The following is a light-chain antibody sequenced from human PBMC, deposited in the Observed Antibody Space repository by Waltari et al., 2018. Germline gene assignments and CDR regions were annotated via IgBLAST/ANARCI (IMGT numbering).Light chain of an antibody. CDR1: KNIGNN. CDR3: QQYNEWPYT. Sequence: ETIMTQSLATLSVSPGESATLSCRASKNIGNNLARDPQIPGQAPRLLIYVTSSRSTGIPGMFVGAGSGTDFTLTISSLQSEDLGVYYCQQYNEWPYTFGQGTKVDLK. V-gene: IGKV3-15*01. CDR2: VTS. J-gene: IGKJ2*01.